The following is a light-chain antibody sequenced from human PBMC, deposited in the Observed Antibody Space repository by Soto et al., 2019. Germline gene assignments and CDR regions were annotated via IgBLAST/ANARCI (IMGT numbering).Light chain of an antibody. CDR2: DAS. CDR3: QQYDSYSVT. V-gene: IGKV1-5*01. J-gene: IGKJ2*01. CDR1: QSIGSW. Sequence: DIQMTQSPSTLSASVGDRVTITCRASQSIGSWLAWYQQKPGKALKALIYDASSLQRGVPSRFSGSGSGTEFTLTINSLQPDDFATYYCQQYDSYSVTFGQGTKLEIK.